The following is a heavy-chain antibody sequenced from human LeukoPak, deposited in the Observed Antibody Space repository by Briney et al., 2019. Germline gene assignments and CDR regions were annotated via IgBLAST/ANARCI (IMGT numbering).Heavy chain of an antibody. Sequence: ASVKVSCKASGYTFTSYDINWVRQATGQGLEWMGWMNPNSGNTGYAQKFQGRVTMTRNTSISTAYIELSSLRSEDTAVYYCARGLGRSAWDIVVVPASDKDYYYYGMDVWGQGTTVTVSS. CDR2: MNPNSGNT. CDR3: ARGLGRSAWDIVVVPASDKDYYYYGMDV. CDR1: GYTFTSYD. V-gene: IGHV1-8*01. D-gene: IGHD2-2*01. J-gene: IGHJ6*02.